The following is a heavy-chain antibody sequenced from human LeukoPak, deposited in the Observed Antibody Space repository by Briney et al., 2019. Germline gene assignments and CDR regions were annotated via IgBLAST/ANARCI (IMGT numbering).Heavy chain of an antibody. D-gene: IGHD3-9*01. CDR2: IYHSGST. Sequence: PSETLSLTCAVSGYSISSGYYWGWIRQPPGKGLEWIGSIYHSGSTYYNPSLKSRVTISVDTSKNQFSLKLSSVTAADTAVYYCARSAPHASYTIPHGAFDIWGQGTMVTVSS. CDR3: ARSAPHASYTIPHGAFDI. J-gene: IGHJ3*02. CDR1: GYSISSGYY. V-gene: IGHV4-38-2*01.